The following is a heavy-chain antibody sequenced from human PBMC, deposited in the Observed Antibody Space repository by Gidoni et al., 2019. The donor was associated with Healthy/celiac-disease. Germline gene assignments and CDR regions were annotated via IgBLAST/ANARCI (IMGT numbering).Heavy chain of an antibody. CDR2: ISSSSSTI. Sequence: ELRLVESGGGLVQPGGSLRPPSAASGFTFSSYSMNWVRQAPGKGLEWVSYISSSSSTIYYADSVKGRFTIARDKAKNSLYMQMNSLRDEDTAVYYCAVFNYPNKSYYYYGMDVWGQGTMVTVSS. CDR1: GFTFSSYS. V-gene: IGHV3-48*02. J-gene: IGHJ6*02. D-gene: IGHD3-10*01. CDR3: AVFNYPNKSYYYYGMDV.